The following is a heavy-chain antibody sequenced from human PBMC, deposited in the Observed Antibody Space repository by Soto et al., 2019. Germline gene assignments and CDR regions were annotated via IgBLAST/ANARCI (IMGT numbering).Heavy chain of an antibody. D-gene: IGHD3-22*01. CDR3: ARVGVVVTPDYYFDY. V-gene: IGHV4-59*01. J-gene: IGHJ4*02. Sequence: QVQLQESGPGLVKPSETLSLTCTVSGGSISSYYWSWIRQPPGKGLEWIGYIYYSGSTNYNPSLKGRVTISVDTSKNQFSLKLSSVTAADTAVYYCARVGVVVTPDYYFDYWGQGTLVTVSS. CDR2: IYYSGST. CDR1: GGSISSYY.